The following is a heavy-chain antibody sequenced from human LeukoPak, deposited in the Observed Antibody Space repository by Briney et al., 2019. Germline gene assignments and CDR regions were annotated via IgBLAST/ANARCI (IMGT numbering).Heavy chain of an antibody. J-gene: IGHJ4*02. CDR1: GGSISSGGYS. CDR2: IYHSGST. CDR3: ARDSGVYSYGLDY. Sequence: SETLSLTCAVSGGSISSGGYSWSWIRQPPGKGLEWIGYIYHSGSTYYNPSLKSRVTISVDKSKNQFSLKLSSVTAADTAVYYCARDSGVYSYGLDYWGQGTLVTVSS. V-gene: IGHV4-30-2*01. D-gene: IGHD5-18*01.